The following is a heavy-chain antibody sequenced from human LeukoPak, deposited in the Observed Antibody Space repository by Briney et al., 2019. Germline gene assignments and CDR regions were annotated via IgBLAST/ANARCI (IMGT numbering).Heavy chain of an antibody. CDR2: IIPIFGTA. Sequence: SVKVSCKASGGTFSTYTISWVRQAPGQGLEWMGGIIPIFGTANSAQKFQGRVTITTDESTSTAYMELSSLRSEDTAVYYCARAIVVVVAATGFRAYYFDYWGQGTLVTVSS. V-gene: IGHV1-69*05. J-gene: IGHJ4*02. CDR3: ARAIVVVVAATGFRAYYFDY. D-gene: IGHD2-15*01. CDR1: GGTFSTYT.